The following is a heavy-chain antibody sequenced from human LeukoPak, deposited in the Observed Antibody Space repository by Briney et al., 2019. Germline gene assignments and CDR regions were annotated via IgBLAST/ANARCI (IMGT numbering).Heavy chain of an antibody. CDR2: ISGSGGST. J-gene: IGHJ6*03. D-gene: IGHD3-10*01. Sequence: GGSLRLSCAASGFTFSSYAMSWVRQAPGKGLEWVSAISGSGGSTYYADSVKGRFTISRDNSKNTLYLQMNSLRSEDTAVYYCARGPSITMVRGGQWYYYMDVWGKGTTVTISS. CDR3: ARGPSITMVRGGQWYYYMDV. V-gene: IGHV3-23*01. CDR1: GFTFSSYA.